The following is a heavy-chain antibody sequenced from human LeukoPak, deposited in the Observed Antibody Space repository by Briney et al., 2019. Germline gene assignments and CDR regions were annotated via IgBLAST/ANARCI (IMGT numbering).Heavy chain of an antibody. CDR2: ISYDGSNK. CDR1: GFTFSSYA. V-gene: IGHV3-30*04. D-gene: IGHD2-21*01. CDR3: ASDDSYNYFGY. J-gene: IGHJ4*02. Sequence: GGSLRLSCAASGFTFSSYAMHWVRQAAGKGLEWVAVISYDGSNKYYADSVKGRFTISRDNSKNTLYLQMNSLRAEDTAVYSCASDDSYNYFGYWGQGTLVTVSS.